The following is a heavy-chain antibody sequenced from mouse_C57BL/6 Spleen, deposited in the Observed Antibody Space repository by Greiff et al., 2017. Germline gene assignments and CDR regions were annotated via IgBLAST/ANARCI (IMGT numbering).Heavy chain of an antibody. J-gene: IGHJ3*01. CDR1: GFTFSDYG. CDR2: ISSGSSTI. Sequence: EVKLVESGGGLVKPGGSLKLSCAASGFTFSDYGMHWVRQAPEKGLEWVAYISSGSSTIYYADTVKGRFTLSRDNATNTPFLQRTSLRSEDTAMYYCARAGFYYYGPWFAYWGKGTLVTVSA. CDR3: ARAGFYYYGPWFAY. V-gene: IGHV5-17*01. D-gene: IGHD1-1*01.